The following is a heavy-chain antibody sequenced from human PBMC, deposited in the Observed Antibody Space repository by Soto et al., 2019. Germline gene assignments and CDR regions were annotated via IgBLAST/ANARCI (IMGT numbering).Heavy chain of an antibody. CDR2: INSDGTKT. J-gene: IGHJ5*02. CDR1: GFTFNTYW. D-gene: IGHD5-12*01. CDR3: ATVATNSYDWLDP. V-gene: IGHV3-74*01. Sequence: GGSLRLSCAASGFTFNTYWMHWVRQAPGKGLVWVSRINSDGTKTTYADSVKGRFTISRDNAKNTVYLQMNSLRAEDTAVYYCATVATNSYDWLDPWGQGTLLTVSS.